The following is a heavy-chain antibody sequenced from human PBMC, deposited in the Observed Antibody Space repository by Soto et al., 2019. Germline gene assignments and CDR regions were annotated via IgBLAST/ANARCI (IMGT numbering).Heavy chain of an antibody. CDR2: IIPIFGTA. CDR3: ARDGYSSSFNAFDI. J-gene: IGHJ3*02. CDR1: GGTFSSYA. V-gene: IGHV1-69*13. D-gene: IGHD6-13*01. Sequence: ASVKVSCKASGGTFSSYAISWVRQAPGQGLEWMGGIIPIFGTANYAQKFQGRVTITADESTSTAYMELSSLRSEDTAVYYCARDGYSSSFNAFDIWGQGTMVTVSS.